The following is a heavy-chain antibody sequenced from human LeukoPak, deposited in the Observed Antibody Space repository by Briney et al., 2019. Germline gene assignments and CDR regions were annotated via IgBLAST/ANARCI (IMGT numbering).Heavy chain of an antibody. CDR2: ISGYNGNT. D-gene: IGHD4-17*01. V-gene: IGHV1-18*01. Sequence: ASVKVSCKASGYSFTSYGISWVRQAPGQGLEWMGWISGYNGNTKYAQNFQGRVTMTTDTSTSTAYMELRSLRSDDTAVYYCASTVTGYYYMDVWGKGTTVTVSS. CDR3: ASTVTGYYYMDV. CDR1: GYSFTSYG. J-gene: IGHJ6*03.